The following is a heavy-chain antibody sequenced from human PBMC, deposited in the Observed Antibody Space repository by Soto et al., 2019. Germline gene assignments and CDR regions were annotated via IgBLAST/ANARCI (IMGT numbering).Heavy chain of an antibody. CDR2: ISGSGGST. CDR3: AKARVTILGVVPRYYFDY. D-gene: IGHD3-3*01. CDR1: GFTFSSYA. J-gene: IGHJ4*01. Sequence: PGGSLRLSCAASGFTFSSYAMSWVRQAPGKGLEWVSAISGSGGSTYYADSVKGRFTISRDNSKNTLYLQMNSLRAEDTAVYYCAKARVTILGVVPRYYFDYWGQEPWSPSPQ. V-gene: IGHV3-23*01.